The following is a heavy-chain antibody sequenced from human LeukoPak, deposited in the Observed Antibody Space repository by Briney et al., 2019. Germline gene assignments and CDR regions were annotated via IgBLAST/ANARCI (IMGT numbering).Heavy chain of an antibody. V-gene: IGHV4-59*01. D-gene: IGHD3-9*01. CDR3: ARTVYDILTGYPYGMDV. J-gene: IGHJ6*02. CDR2: IYYSGST. Sequence: SETLSLTCTVSGGSISSYYWSWIRQPPGKGPEWIGYIYYSGSTNYNPSLKSRVTISVDTSKNQFSLKLSSVTAADTAVYYCARTVYDILTGYPYGMDVWGQGTTVTVSS. CDR1: GGSISSYY.